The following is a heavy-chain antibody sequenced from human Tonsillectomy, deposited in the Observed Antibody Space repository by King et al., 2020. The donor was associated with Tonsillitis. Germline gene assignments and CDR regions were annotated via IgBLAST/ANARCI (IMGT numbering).Heavy chain of an antibody. J-gene: IGHJ6*03. Sequence: VQLVESGGGLVQPGGSLRLSCAASGFTFSSYWMSWVRQAPGKGLEWVANIKQDGSDKYYVDSVKGRFTISRDNAKNSLYLQMNTLRAEDTAVYYCAREGDYYYYMDVWGKGTTVTVSS. CDR2: IKQDGSDK. V-gene: IGHV3-7*01. CDR3: AREGDYYYYMDV. CDR1: GFTFSSYW.